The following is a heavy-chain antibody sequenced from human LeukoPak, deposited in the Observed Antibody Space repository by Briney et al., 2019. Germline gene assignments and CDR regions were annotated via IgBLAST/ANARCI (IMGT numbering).Heavy chain of an antibody. Sequence: ASVKVSCTVSGYTLTELSMHWVRQAPGKGLEWMGGFDPEDGGTIYAQKFQGRVTMTEDTSTDTAYMELSSLRSEDTAVYYCATEYYYDSSGYFWGQGTLVTVSS. CDR3: ATEYYYDSSGYF. V-gene: IGHV1-24*01. CDR2: FDPEDGGT. J-gene: IGHJ4*02. CDR1: GYTLTELS. D-gene: IGHD3-22*01.